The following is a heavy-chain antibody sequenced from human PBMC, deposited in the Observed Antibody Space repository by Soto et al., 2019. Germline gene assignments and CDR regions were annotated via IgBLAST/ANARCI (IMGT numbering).Heavy chain of an antibody. J-gene: IGHJ6*02. CDR3: ARRMYYYGSGSYSPMDV. V-gene: IGHV4-59*01. CDR1: GGSISSYY. D-gene: IGHD3-10*01. CDR2: IYYSGST. Sequence: SETRSLTCTVSGGSISSYYWSWSRQPPGKGLEWIGYIYYSGSTNYNPSLKSRVTISVDTSKNQFSLKLSSVTAADTAVYYCARRMYYYGSGSYSPMDVWGQGTTVTVSS.